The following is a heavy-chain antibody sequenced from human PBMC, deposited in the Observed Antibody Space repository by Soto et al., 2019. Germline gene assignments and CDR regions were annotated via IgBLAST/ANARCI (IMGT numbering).Heavy chain of an antibody. CDR1: GYTFTSYG. D-gene: IGHD6-13*01. V-gene: IGHV1-18*01. J-gene: IGHJ4*02. Sequence: QVQLVQSGAEVKKPGASVKVSCKSSGYTFTSYGISWVRQAPGQGLEWMGWISAYNGNTNYAQKLQGRVTMTTDTSTSTADMELRSLRSDDTAVYDCARDWAAAGPFDYWGQGTLVTVSS. CDR3: ARDWAAAGPFDY. CDR2: ISAYNGNT.